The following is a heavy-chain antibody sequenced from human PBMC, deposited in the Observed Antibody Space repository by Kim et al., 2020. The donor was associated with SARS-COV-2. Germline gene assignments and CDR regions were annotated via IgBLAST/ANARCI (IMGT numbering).Heavy chain of an antibody. CDR2: MNPNSGNT. V-gene: IGHV1-8*01. CDR3: ARETAYYDILTGYHYYYYNGMDV. J-gene: IGHJ6*02. D-gene: IGHD3-9*01. Sequence: ASVKVSCKASGYTFTSYDINWVRQATGQGLEWMGWMNPNSGNTGYAQKFQGRVTMTRNTSISTAYMELSSLRSEDTAVYYCARETAYYDILTGYHYYYYNGMDVWGQGTTVTVSS. CDR1: GYTFTSYD.